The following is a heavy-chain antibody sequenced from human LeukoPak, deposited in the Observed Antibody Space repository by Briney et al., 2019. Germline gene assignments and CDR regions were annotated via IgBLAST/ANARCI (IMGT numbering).Heavy chain of an antibody. CDR2: IRYDGSNK. J-gene: IGHJ4*02. CDR1: GFTFSSYA. D-gene: IGHD2-2*01. Sequence: PGGSLRLSCAASGFTFSSYAMSWVRQAPGKGLEWVAFIRYDGSNKYYADSVKGRFTISRDNSKNTLYLQMNSLRAEDTAVYYCAKDPAIVVVPARTGYFDYWGQGTLVTVSS. CDR3: AKDPAIVVVPARTGYFDY. V-gene: IGHV3-30*02.